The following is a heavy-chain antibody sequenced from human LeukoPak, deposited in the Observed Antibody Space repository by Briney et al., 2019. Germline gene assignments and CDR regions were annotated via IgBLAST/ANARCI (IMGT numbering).Heavy chain of an antibody. CDR1: GGSISSSSYY. CDR3: ATLEMATQYAFDI. J-gene: IGHJ3*02. CDR2: IYYSGST. V-gene: IGHV4-39*01. D-gene: IGHD5-24*01. Sequence: PSETLSLTCTVSGGSISSSSYYWGWIRQPPGKGLEWIGSIYYSGSTYYNPSLKSRVTISVDTSKNQFSLKLSSVTAADPAVYYCATLEMATQYAFDIWGQGTMVTASS.